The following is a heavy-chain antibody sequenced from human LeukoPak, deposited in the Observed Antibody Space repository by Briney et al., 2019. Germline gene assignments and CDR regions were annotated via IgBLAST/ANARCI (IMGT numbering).Heavy chain of an antibody. J-gene: IGHJ3*02. Sequence: SETLPLTCTVSGGSISSYYWSWIRQPPGKGLEWIGYIYYSGSTNYNPSLKSRVTISVDTSKNQFSLKLSSVTAADTAVYYCASSQRWGYDSSGYSRRDAFDIWGQGTMVTVSS. D-gene: IGHD3-22*01. CDR1: GGSISSYY. CDR3: ASSQRWGYDSSGYSRRDAFDI. V-gene: IGHV4-59*01. CDR2: IYYSGST.